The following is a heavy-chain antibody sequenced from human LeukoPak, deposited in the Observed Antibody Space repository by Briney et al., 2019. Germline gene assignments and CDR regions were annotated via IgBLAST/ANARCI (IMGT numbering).Heavy chain of an antibody. CDR3: ARGQDFWSGYAYYFDY. D-gene: IGHD3-3*01. Sequence: SETLSPTCAVYGGSFSGYYWSWIRQPPGKGLEWIGEINHSGSTNYNPSLKSRVTISVDTSKNQFSLKLSSVTAADTAVYYCARGQDFWSGYAYYFDYWGQGTLVTVSS. CDR1: GGSFSGYY. V-gene: IGHV4-34*01. J-gene: IGHJ4*02. CDR2: INHSGST.